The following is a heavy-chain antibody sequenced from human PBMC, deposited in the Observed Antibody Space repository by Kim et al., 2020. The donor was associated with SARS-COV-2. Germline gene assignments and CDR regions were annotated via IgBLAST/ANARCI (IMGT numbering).Heavy chain of an antibody. V-gene: IGHV4-59*01. Sequence: GNTKYNPSLKWRLTISADTSKNQFSLGLTSVTAADTAVYYCARRDYDADGYYYFDFWGQGSLVTVSS. CDR3: ARRDYDADGYYYFDF. CDR2: GNT. J-gene: IGHJ4*02. D-gene: IGHD3-22*01.